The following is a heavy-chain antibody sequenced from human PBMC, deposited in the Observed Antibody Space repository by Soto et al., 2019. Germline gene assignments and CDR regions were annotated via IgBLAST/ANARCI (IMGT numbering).Heavy chain of an antibody. CDR3: ARDSVREVNYNFDH. CDR2: IKPVGGDR. J-gene: IGHJ4*02. Sequence: XASLRLSCVASAFPFSDYYMTWVRQAPGKGLEWVANIKPVGGDRQYVDSVRGRFTISRDNAENSLFLQMISLRADDTAVYYCARDSVREVNYNFDHWGQEILVTVSS. D-gene: IGHD3-10*01. CDR1: AFPFSDYY. V-gene: IGHV3-7*01.